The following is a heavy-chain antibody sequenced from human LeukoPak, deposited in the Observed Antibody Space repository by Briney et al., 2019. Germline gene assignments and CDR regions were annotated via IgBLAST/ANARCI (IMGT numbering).Heavy chain of an antibody. D-gene: IGHD3-3*01. CDR3: ASGVLRFAINGYYFDY. CDR2: INPSGGST. CDR1: GYTFTSYY. V-gene: IGHV1-46*01. J-gene: IGHJ4*02. Sequence: GASVRVSCKASGYTFTSYYMHWVRQAPGQGLEWMGIINPSGGSTSYAQKFQGRVTITTDESTSTAYMELSSLRSEDTAVYYCASGVLRFAINGYYFDYWGQGTLVTVSS.